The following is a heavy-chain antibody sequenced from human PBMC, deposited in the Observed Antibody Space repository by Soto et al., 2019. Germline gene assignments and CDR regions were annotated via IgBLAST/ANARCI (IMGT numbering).Heavy chain of an antibody. CDR3: ARDKIAGIFAY. D-gene: IGHD2-21*01. V-gene: IGHV4-34*01. J-gene: IGHJ4*02. CDR2: INHSGST. Sequence: QVQLQQWGAGLLKPSETLSLTCAVYGGSFSGYYWTWIRQPPGTGLEWIGEINHSGSTNYNPSLKGRGSLPVDTCKNQFSLRLTSVTGADTAVYYCARDKIAGIFAYWGQGPRVTVSS. CDR1: GGSFSGYY.